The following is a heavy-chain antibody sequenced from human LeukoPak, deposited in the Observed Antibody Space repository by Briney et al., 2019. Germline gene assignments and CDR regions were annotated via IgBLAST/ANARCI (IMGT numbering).Heavy chain of an antibody. V-gene: IGHV3-23*01. CDR1: GFTVSAYA. CDR3: AARKVRGVWFYLDY. J-gene: IGHJ4*02. D-gene: IGHD3-10*01. CDR2: IYDDNT. Sequence: GGSLRLSCAASGFTVSAYAMAWVRQAPGKGLEWVSTIYDDNTYYADSVKGRFVISTDNSKNTLYLQMNSLRVEDTAVYFCAARKVRGVWFYLDYWGQGTLVTVSS.